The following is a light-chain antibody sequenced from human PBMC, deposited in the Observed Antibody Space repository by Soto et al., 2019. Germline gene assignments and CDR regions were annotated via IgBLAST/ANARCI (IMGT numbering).Light chain of an antibody. CDR2: DTF. J-gene: IGKJ2*01. CDR3: QQYGNPPWT. CDR1: QSVGSTY. Sequence: ETVLTQSPGTLSLSPGERATLSCRASQSVGSTYLAWYQQKPGQAPRLLIYDTFNRATGIPYRFSGSGSGTDFTLIISRLEPEDFAVYHCQQYGNPPWTFGQGTKLEIK. V-gene: IGKV3-20*01.